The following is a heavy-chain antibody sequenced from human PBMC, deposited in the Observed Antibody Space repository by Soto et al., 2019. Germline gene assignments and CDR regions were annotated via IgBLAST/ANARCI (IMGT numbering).Heavy chain of an antibody. CDR1: GGSISSYY. V-gene: IGHV4-59*08. CDR2: IYYSGST. CDR3: ARRRGYSSGWYPFDY. D-gene: IGHD6-19*01. J-gene: IGHJ4*02. Sequence: PSETLSLTCAVSGGSISSYYWSWIRQPPGKGLEWIGYIYYSGSTNYNPSLKSRVTISVDTSKNQFSLKLSSVTAADTAVYYCARRRGYSSGWYPFDYWGQGTLVTVSS.